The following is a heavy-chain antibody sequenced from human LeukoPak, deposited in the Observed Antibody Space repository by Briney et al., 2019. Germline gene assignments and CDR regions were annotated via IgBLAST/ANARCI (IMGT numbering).Heavy chain of an antibody. CDR3: ASGWLGYCSGGSCYSGAFDI. V-gene: IGHV4-34*01. CDR2: INHSGST. CDR1: GGSFSGYY. D-gene: IGHD2-15*01. J-gene: IGHJ3*02. Sequence: SETLSLTCAVYGGSFSGYYWSWIRQPPGKGLEWIGEINHSGSTNYNPSLKSRVTISVDKSKNQFSLKLSSVTAADTAVYYCASGWLGYCSGGSCYSGAFDIWGQGTMVTVSS.